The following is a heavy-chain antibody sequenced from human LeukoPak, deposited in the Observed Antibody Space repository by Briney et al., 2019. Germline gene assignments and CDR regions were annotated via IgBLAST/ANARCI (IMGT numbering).Heavy chain of an antibody. CDR1: GGSISSYY. V-gene: IGHV4-59*08. Sequence: SETLSLTCTVSGGSISSYYWSWIRQPPGRGLEWIGYIYYSGSTNYNPSLKSRVTISVDTSKNQFSLKLSSVTAADTAVYYCARLLYSSGWYSPGDYWGQGTLVTVSS. D-gene: IGHD6-19*01. CDR3: ARLLYSSGWYSPGDY. J-gene: IGHJ4*02. CDR2: IYYSGST.